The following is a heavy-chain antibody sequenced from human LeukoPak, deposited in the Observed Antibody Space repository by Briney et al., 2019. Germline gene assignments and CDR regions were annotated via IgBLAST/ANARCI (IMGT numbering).Heavy chain of an antibody. CDR1: GGSISSGGYY. CDR3: ARADLVVMGLDY. CDR2: IYYSGST. Sequence: SETLSLTCTVSGGSISSGGYYWSWIRQHPGKGLEWIGYIYYSGSTYYNPSLKSRVTISVDTSKNQFSLKLSSVTAADTAVYYCARADLVVMGLDYWGQGTLVTVSS. J-gene: IGHJ4*02. D-gene: IGHD3-22*01. V-gene: IGHV4-31*03.